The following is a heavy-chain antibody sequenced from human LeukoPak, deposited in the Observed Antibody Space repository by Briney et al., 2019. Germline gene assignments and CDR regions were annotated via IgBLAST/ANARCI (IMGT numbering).Heavy chain of an antibody. D-gene: IGHD3-22*01. J-gene: IGHJ3*02. V-gene: IGHV4-61*02. CDR1: GGSLSSGSYY. CDR2: IYTSGST. CDR3: ASYNSSYYWDDAFDI. Sequence: SETLSLTCTLSGGSLSSGSYYWSWIRQPAGKGLEWIGRIYTSGSTKYNPSLKRRVTISVDTSKNQFSLKLSSVTAADTAVYYCASYNSSYYWDDAFDIWGQGTMVTVSS.